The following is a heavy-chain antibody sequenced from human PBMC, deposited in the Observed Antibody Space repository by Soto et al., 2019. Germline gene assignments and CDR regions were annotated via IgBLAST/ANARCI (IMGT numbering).Heavy chain of an antibody. CDR2: MNPNSGNT. J-gene: IGHJ4*02. D-gene: IGHD4-17*01. V-gene: IGHV1-8*01. CDR3: ARTLYGDNVDY. CDR1: GYTFTSYY. Sequence: SVKVSSKASGYTFTSYYINWLQQATGQGLEWMGWMNPNSGNTGYAQKFQGRVTMTRNTSISTAYMELSSLRSEDTAVYYCARTLYGDNVDYWGQGTLVTVSS.